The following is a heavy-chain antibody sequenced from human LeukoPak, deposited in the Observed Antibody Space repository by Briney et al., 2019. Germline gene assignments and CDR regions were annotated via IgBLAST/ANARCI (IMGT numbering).Heavy chain of an antibody. CDR3: LRGVRRDY. D-gene: IGHD3-10*01. CDR1: GFTFNTYS. Sequence: GGSLRLSCEASGFTFNTYSMNWARQAPGKGLEWVSSIYSSGGYIFYADSVKGRFTISRDNAKDSLYLQRNSLRSEDTAVYYCLRGVRRDYWGQGTLVTVSS. CDR2: IYSSGGYI. J-gene: IGHJ4*02. V-gene: IGHV3-21*06.